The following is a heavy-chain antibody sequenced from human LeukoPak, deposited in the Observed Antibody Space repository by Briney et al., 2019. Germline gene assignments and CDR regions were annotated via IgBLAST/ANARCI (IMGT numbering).Heavy chain of an antibody. V-gene: IGHV3-33*01. D-gene: IGHD5-12*01. CDR2: IWYDGSNK. CDR1: GFTFSSYG. Sequence: GGSLRLSCAASGFTFSSYGMHWVRQAPGKGLEWVAVIWYDGSNKHYADSVKGRFTISRDNSKNTLYLQMNSLRAEDTAVYYCARDRGGYAPTPPPDYWGQGTLVTVSS. J-gene: IGHJ4*02. CDR3: ARDRGGYAPTPPPDY.